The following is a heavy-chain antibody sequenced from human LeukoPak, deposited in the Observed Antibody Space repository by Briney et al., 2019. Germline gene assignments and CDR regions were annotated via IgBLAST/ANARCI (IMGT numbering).Heavy chain of an antibody. V-gene: IGHV3-23*01. Sequence: GGSLRLSCGASGFTFSSYAMSWVRQAPGKGLEWVSAISGSGGSTYYADSVKGRFTISRDNSKNTVYLQMNSLRAEDTALHYCAKHRTLRRVIMDYYFDDWGQGTLVTVSS. D-gene: IGHD3-10*01. CDR1: GFTFSSYA. CDR3: AKHRTLRRVIMDYYFDD. J-gene: IGHJ4*02. CDR2: ISGSGGST.